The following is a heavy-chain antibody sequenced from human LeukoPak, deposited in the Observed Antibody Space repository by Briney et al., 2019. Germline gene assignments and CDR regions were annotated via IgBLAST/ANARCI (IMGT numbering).Heavy chain of an antibody. D-gene: IGHD6-13*01. J-gene: IGHJ4*02. CDR1: GGSISSGSYY. V-gene: IGHV4-61*02. Sequence: SQTLSLTCTVSGGSISSGSYYWSWIRQPAGKGLEWIGRIYTSGSTNYNPSLKSRVTISVDTSKNQFSLKLGSVTAADTAVYYCARGSSSWYDFDYWGQGTLVTVSS. CDR2: IYTSGST. CDR3: ARGSSSWYDFDY.